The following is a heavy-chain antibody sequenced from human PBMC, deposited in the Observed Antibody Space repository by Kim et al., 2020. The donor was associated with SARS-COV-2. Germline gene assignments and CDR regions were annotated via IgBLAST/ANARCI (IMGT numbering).Heavy chain of an antibody. Sequence: GGSLRLSCAASGFTFSKYWMHWVRQVPGEGLVWVSRSNEDGSITNYADSVRGRFTISRDNARSTLYLQMNSLRAEDTALYYCARDLSGSDDLWGQGTLVAVSS. CDR1: GFTFSKYW. CDR3: ARDLSGSDDL. CDR2: SNEDGSIT. D-gene: IGHD5-12*01. J-gene: IGHJ5*02. V-gene: IGHV3-74*01.